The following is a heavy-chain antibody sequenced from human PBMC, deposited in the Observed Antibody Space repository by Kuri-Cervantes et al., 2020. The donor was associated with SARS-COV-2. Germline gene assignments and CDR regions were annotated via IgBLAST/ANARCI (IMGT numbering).Heavy chain of an antibody. J-gene: IGHJ4*02. CDR3: AKDRVGVQDF. CDR1: GFNFSRTD. V-gene: IGHV3-30*18. CDR2: ISHDGKNK. D-gene: IGHD2-21*01. Sequence: GGSLRLSCAASGFNFSRTDMHWVRQAPGKGLEWVAVISHDGKNKKCIASGKGRFTISRDNSQNTLYLHMKSLRSEDTVMYYCAKDRVGVQDFWGQGTLVTVSS.